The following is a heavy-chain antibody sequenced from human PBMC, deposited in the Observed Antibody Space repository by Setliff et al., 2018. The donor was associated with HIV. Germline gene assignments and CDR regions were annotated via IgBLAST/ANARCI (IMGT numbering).Heavy chain of an antibody. Sequence: PSETLSLTCAVSGGSISSNKWWSWVRQPPGKGLEWIGEIYQSGHTNYSPPLESRLSMSIDTSKNHFSLRLTSVTAADTAVYYCARDLPELTGRSFDPWGKGTTVTVSS. V-gene: IGHV4-4*02. CDR3: ARDLPELTGRSFDP. D-gene: IGHD7-27*01. J-gene: IGHJ6*04. CDR1: GGSISSNKW. CDR2: IYQSGHT.